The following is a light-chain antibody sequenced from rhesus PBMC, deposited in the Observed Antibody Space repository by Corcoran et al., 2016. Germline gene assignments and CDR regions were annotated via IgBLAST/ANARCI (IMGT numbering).Light chain of an antibody. J-gene: IGLJ1*01. Sequence: QAAPTQPPSVSGSPGQSVTISCSGTSSDVGRFNYVSWYQQHPGNAPKLLIFAVSKRPSGVSDRFSGSKSGNTASLTISGLQAEDESDYYCSSFTAINTYIFGSGTRLTVL. CDR3: SSFTAINTYI. CDR2: AVS. CDR1: SSDVGRFNY. V-gene: IGLV2S7*01.